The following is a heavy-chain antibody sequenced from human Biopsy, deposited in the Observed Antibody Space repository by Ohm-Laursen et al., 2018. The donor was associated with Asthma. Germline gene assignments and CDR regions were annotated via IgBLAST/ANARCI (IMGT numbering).Heavy chain of an antibody. Sequence: SLRLSCAASGFSFSNFAIHWVRQAPGKGLEWVGVISKDASTQDYADSVKGRFTMARDNSKNTLDLQMNSLRAEDTAVYFCARGIYDMDVRGQGTTVTVSS. CDR3: ARGIYDMDV. J-gene: IGHJ6*02. CDR2: ISKDASTQ. CDR1: GFSFSNFA. V-gene: IGHV3-30*07.